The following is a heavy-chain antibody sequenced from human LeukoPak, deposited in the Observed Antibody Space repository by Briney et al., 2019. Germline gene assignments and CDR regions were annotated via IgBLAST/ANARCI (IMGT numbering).Heavy chain of an antibody. Sequence: PSETLSLTCTVSGGSISSSSYYWSWIRQPAGKGLEWIGRIYTSGSTNYNPSLKSRVTISVDTSKNQFSLKLSSVTAADTAVYYCARDYFSSSAQMRQQLVFPHYYYYMDVWGKGTTVTISS. CDR1: GGSISSSSYY. D-gene: IGHD6-13*01. V-gene: IGHV4-61*02. CDR2: IYTSGST. CDR3: ARDYFSSSAQMRQQLVFPHYYYYMDV. J-gene: IGHJ6*03.